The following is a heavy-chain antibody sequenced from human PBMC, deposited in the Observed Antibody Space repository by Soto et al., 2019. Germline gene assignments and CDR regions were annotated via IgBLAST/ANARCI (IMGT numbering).Heavy chain of an antibody. CDR3: ARESNMGDF. D-gene: IGHD3-10*01. V-gene: IGHV3-48*02. CDR2: ISSNSRVI. CDR1: GFTFSNSN. Sequence: GGSLRLSCAASGFTFSNSNMDWVRQAPGKGLEWISYISSNSRVIYYADSVKGRFTISRDNAKNSLFLQMSGLRDEDTAVYYCARESNMGDFWGQGTLVTVSS. J-gene: IGHJ4*02.